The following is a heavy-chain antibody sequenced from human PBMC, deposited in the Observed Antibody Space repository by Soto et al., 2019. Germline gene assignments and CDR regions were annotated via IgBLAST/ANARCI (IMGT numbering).Heavy chain of an antibody. V-gene: IGHV1-3*01. J-gene: IGHJ4*02. CDR2: INAGNGNT. D-gene: IGHD5-18*01. CDR3: ARDLDTAMDAFDY. Sequence: QVQLVQSGAEVKKPGASVKVSCKASGYTFTSYAMHWVRHAPGQRLEWMGWINAGNGNTKYSQKFQGRVTITRDTSASTAYMELSSLRSEDTAVYYCARDLDTAMDAFDYWGQGTLVTVSS. CDR1: GYTFTSYA.